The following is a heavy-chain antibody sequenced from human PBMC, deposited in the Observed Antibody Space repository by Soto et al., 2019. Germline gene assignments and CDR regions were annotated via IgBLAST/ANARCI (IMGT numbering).Heavy chain of an antibody. J-gene: IGHJ3*02. CDR1: GGTFSSYT. CDR3: AASYGSGSYYARTTPGAFDI. Sequence: QVQLVQSGAEVKKPGSSVKVSCKASGGTFSSYTISWVRQAPGQGLEWMGRIIPILGIANYAQKFQGRVTITADKTTSTAYMELSSRRSEDTAVYYCAASYGSGSYYARTTPGAFDIWRQGPMVTVSS. V-gene: IGHV1-69*02. CDR2: IIPILGIA. D-gene: IGHD3-10*01.